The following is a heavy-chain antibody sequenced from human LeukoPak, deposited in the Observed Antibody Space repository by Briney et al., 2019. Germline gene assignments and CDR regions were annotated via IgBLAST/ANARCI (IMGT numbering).Heavy chain of an antibody. J-gene: IGHJ4*02. Sequence: SESLSLTCTVSGASMSDYYWSWIRQPPGKGLEWIGYIYYTGSTNYNPSLKSRVTMSVDTSKNQISLKLSSVTAADSAVYYCVRRVRYFGQNDYWGQGTLVTVSS. CDR2: IYYTGST. CDR3: VRRVRYFGQNDY. CDR1: GASMSDYY. V-gene: IGHV4-59*08. D-gene: IGHD3-9*01.